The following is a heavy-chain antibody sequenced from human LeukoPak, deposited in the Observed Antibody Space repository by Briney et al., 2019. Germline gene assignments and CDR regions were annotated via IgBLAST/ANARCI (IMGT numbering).Heavy chain of an antibody. V-gene: IGHV4-34*01. CDR1: GGSISSYY. Sequence: PSETLSLTCTVSGGSISSYYWSWIRQPPGKGLEWIGEINHSGSTNYNPSLKSRVTISVDTSKNQFSLKLSSVTAADTAVYYCARLPPYYYMDVWGKGTTVTVSS. CDR2: INHSGST. CDR3: ARLPPYYYMDV. J-gene: IGHJ6*03.